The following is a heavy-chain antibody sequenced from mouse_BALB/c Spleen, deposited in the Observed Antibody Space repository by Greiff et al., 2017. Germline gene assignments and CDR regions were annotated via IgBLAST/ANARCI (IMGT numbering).Heavy chain of an antibody. J-gene: IGHJ4*01. CDR2: FYPGSGSI. V-gene: IGHV1-62-2*01. CDR1: GYTFTEYI. CDR3: ARHAYRTARVGYAMDY. Sequence: QVQLQQSGAGLVKPGASVKLSCKASGYTFTEYIIHWVKQRSGQGLEWIGWFYPGSGSIKYNEKFKDKATLTADKSSSTVYMELSRLTSEDSAVYFCARHAYRTARVGYAMDYWGQGTSVTVSS. D-gene: IGHD3-3*01.